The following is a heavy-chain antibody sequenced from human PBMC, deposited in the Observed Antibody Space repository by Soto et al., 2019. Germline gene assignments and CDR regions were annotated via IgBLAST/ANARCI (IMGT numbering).Heavy chain of an antibody. V-gene: IGHV3-30-3*01. CDR2: ISYDGSNK. J-gene: IGHJ4*02. CDR1: GFTFSSYA. D-gene: IGHD6-19*01. Sequence: GGSLRLSCAASGFTFSSYAMHWVRQAPGKGLEWVAVISYDGSNKYYADSVKGRFTISRDNSKNTLYLQMNSLRAEDTAVYYCARDTRPGIAVAGKKGSEYYFDYWGQGTLVTVSS. CDR3: ARDTRPGIAVAGKKGSEYYFDY.